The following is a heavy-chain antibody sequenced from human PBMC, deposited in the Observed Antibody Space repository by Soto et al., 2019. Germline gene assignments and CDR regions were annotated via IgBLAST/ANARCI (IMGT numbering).Heavy chain of an antibody. D-gene: IGHD3-22*01. CDR2: INPNSGGT. Sequence: GASVKVSCKASGYTFTGYYMHWVRQAPGQGLEWMGWINPNSGGTNYAQKFQGWVTMTRDTSISTAYMELNSLRAEDTAVYYCAKDLPLAGYYYAPDAFDVWGQGTMVTVSS. CDR1: GYTFTGYY. V-gene: IGHV1-2*04. CDR3: AKDLPLAGYYYAPDAFDV. J-gene: IGHJ3*01.